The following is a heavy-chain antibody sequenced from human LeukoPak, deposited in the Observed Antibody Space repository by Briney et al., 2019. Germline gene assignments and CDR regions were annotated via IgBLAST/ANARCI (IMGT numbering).Heavy chain of an antibody. Sequence: PGGSLRLSCAASGFTFSSYAMSWVRQAPGKGLEWVSAISGSGGSTYYADSVKGRFTISRDNSKNTLYLQMNSLRAEDTAVYYCAKPGYDSSGYYYESGYYFDYWGQGTLVTVSS. CDR1: GFTFSSYA. CDR2: ISGSGGST. J-gene: IGHJ4*02. V-gene: IGHV3-23*01. CDR3: AKPGYDSSGYYYESGYYFDY. D-gene: IGHD3-22*01.